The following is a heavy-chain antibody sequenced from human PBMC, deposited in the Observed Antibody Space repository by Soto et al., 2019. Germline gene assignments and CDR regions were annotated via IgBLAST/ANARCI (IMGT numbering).Heavy chain of an antibody. Sequence: GGSLRLSCAASGFTFSSYAMSWVRQAPGKGLEWVSAISGSGGSTYYADSVKGRFTISRDNSKNTLYLQMNSLRAEDTAVYYCANGKKLWSGNVYYYYYGMDVWGQGTTVTVSS. J-gene: IGHJ6*02. D-gene: IGHD3-3*01. CDR3: ANGKKLWSGNVYYYYYGMDV. V-gene: IGHV3-23*01. CDR1: GFTFSSYA. CDR2: ISGSGGST.